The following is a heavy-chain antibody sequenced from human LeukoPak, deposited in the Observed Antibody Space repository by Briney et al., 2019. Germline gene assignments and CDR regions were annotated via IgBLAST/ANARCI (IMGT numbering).Heavy chain of an antibody. Sequence: SETLSLTCTVSGGSISSSSYYWGWIRQPPGKGLEWVGSIYYSGSTYYNPSLKSRVTISVDTSKNQFSLKLSSVTAADTAVYYCARRSSSGWPRAPNWFDPWGQGTLVTVSS. CDR3: ARRSSSGWPRAPNWFDP. V-gene: IGHV4-39*01. J-gene: IGHJ5*02. CDR1: GGSISSSSYY. D-gene: IGHD6-19*01. CDR2: IYYSGST.